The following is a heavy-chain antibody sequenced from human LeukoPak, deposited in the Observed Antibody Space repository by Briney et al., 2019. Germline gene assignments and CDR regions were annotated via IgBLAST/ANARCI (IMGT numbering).Heavy chain of an antibody. Sequence: PGGSLRLSCAASGFTFNIYAMHRVRQAPGKGLEWVAVTSFDGRNKYYADSVRGRFTISRDNSKNTLYLQMNNLRAEDTAVYYCARDPDSGYSYGTPSGYGMDVWGKGTTVTVSS. V-gene: IGHV3-30*04. J-gene: IGHJ6*04. CDR1: GFTFNIYA. CDR3: ARDPDSGYSYGTPSGYGMDV. CDR2: TSFDGRNK. D-gene: IGHD5-18*01.